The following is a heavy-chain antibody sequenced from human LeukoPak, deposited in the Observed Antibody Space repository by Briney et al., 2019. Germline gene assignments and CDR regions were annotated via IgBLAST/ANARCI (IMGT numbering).Heavy chain of an antibody. CDR1: GGSFSGYY. CDR2: INHSGST. D-gene: IGHD3-3*01. CDR3: ARGNYDFWSGYHYYYYGMDV. Sequence: PSETLSLTCAVSGGSFSGYYWTWIRQPPGKGLEWIGEINHSGSTNYNPSLKSRVTISVDTSKNQFSLKLSSVTAADTAVYYCARGNYDFWSGYHYYYYGMDVWGQGTTVTVSS. V-gene: IGHV4-34*01. J-gene: IGHJ6*02.